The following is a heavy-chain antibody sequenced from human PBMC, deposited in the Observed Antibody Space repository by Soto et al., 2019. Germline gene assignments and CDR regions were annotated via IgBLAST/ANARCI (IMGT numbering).Heavy chain of an antibody. CDR2: MTPKSGYT. CDR1: GYTFTDYD. J-gene: IGHJ4*02. CDR3: TRNLYNTGDFDH. D-gene: IGHD1-20*01. Sequence: QVQLMQSGAEVRKPGASVKVSCKASGYTFTDYDINWVRQATGQGLEWLGWMTPKSGYTGYAQKFHGRVILTRDTSRGTAYLELSSLTSEDTAVYYCTRNLYNTGDFDHWGQGTLVTVSS. V-gene: IGHV1-8*02.